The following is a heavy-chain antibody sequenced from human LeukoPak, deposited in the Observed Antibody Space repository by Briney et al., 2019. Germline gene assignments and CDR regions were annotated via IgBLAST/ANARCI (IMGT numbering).Heavy chain of an antibody. CDR2: ISSSGGST. V-gene: IGHV3-23*01. D-gene: IGHD6-19*01. Sequence: GGSLRLSCAASGFTFSNYAMSWVRQAPGRGLEWVSAISSSGGSTYYTDSVKGRFTISRENSKNTLSLQINSLRAEDTAIYYCAKARAVTGSSYFDYWGQGSLVTVSS. J-gene: IGHJ4*02. CDR1: GFTFSNYA. CDR3: AKARAVTGSSYFDY.